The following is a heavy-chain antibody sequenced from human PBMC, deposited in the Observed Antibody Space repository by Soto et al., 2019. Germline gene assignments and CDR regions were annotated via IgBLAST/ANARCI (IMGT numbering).Heavy chain of an antibody. CDR3: ARDHMTTTLGHFDY. Sequence: QVQLVESGGGVVQPGRSLRLSCAASGFTFSSYGMHWVRQAPGKGLERVAVIWYDGSNKYYADSVKGRFTISRDNSKNTLYLQMNSLRAEDTAVYYCARDHMTTTLGHFDYWGQGTLVTVSS. V-gene: IGHV3-33*01. CDR2: IWYDGSNK. D-gene: IGHD4-17*01. CDR1: GFTFSSYG. J-gene: IGHJ4*02.